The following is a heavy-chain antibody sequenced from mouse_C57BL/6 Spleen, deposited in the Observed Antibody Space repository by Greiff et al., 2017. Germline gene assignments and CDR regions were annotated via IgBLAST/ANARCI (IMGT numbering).Heavy chain of an antibody. J-gene: IGHJ2*01. V-gene: IGHV1-80*01. Sequence: LVESGAELVKPGASVKISCKASGYAFSSYWMNWVKQRPGKGLEWIGQIYPGDGDTNYNGKFKGKATLTADKSSSTAYMQLSSLTSEDSAVYFCARKGGPYYFDYWGQGTTLTVSS. CDR3: ARKGGPYYFDY. CDR2: IYPGDGDT. CDR1: GYAFSSYW. D-gene: IGHD1-1*02.